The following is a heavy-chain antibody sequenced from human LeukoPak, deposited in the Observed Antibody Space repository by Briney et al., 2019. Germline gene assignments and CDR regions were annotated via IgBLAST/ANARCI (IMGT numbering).Heavy chain of an antibody. Sequence: GASVKVSCKASGYTFTSYYMHWVRQAPGQGLEWMRIINPSGGSTSCAQKFQGRVTMTRDTSTSTVYMELSSLRSEDTAVYYCARDRGVVVPAARRGCGLDVWGKGTTVTVSS. J-gene: IGHJ6*04. D-gene: IGHD2-2*01. V-gene: IGHV1-46*01. CDR2: INPSGGST. CDR3: ARDRGVVVPAARRGCGLDV. CDR1: GYTFTSYY.